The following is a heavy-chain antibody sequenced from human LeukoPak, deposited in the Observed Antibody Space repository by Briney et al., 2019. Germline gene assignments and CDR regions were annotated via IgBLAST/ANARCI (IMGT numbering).Heavy chain of an antibody. D-gene: IGHD2-2*01. CDR2: ISGNNDNP. V-gene: IGHV1-18*01. Sequence: GASVKVSCKASGYTFSNFGISWVRQAPGQGLEWMGWISGNNDNPNYGQKLQGRLTVTTDSSTNTAYMELRNLRSDDTAVYYCARDGTSTDDYWGQGTLVTVSS. J-gene: IGHJ4*02. CDR3: ARDGTSTDDY. CDR1: GYTFSNFG.